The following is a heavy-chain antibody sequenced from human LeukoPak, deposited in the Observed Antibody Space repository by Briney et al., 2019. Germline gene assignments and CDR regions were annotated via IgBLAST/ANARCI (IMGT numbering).Heavy chain of an antibody. V-gene: IGHV1-2*06. CDR1: GYTFTGYF. J-gene: IGHJ4*02. Sequence: GASVKVSCKASGYTFTGYFMHWVRQAPGQGLEWMGRIIPNSGGSNFAQNFQGRVTMTRDTSISTTYMELSSLRSDDTAVYYCARGSYSGYDIDYWGQGTLVTVSP. CDR2: IIPNSGGS. D-gene: IGHD5-12*01. CDR3: ARGSYSGYDIDY.